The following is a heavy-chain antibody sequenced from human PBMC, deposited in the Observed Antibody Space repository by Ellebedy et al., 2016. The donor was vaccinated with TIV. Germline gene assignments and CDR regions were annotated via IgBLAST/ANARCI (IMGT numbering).Heavy chain of an antibody. J-gene: IGHJ6*02. D-gene: IGHD5-12*01. V-gene: IGHV1-8*02. CDR3: ARWDSGFLSGVYYNYGMDV. CDR1: GYTFTTYG. Sequence: ASVKVSXXASGYTFTTYGISWVRQAPGQGLEWMGWMNPNSGNTGYAQKFQGRVTMTRDTSTNTAYMELSSLRSEDTAVYYCARWDSGFLSGVYYNYGMDVWGQGTTVTVSS. CDR2: MNPNSGNT.